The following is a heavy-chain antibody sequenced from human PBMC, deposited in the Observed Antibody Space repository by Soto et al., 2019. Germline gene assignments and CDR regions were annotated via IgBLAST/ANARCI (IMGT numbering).Heavy chain of an antibody. CDR3: ARDHSSSWYLGYYYGMDV. CDR1: GGTFSSYA. V-gene: IGHV1-69*13. CDR2: IIRIFHTP. Sequence: GASVKVSCKASGGTFSSYAFSWVRQAPGQGLEWMGGIIRIFHTPTYAQKFQGRVTITADESTSTAYMELRSLRSDDTAVYYCARDHSSSWYLGYYYGMDVWGQGTTVTVSS. J-gene: IGHJ6*02. D-gene: IGHD6-13*01.